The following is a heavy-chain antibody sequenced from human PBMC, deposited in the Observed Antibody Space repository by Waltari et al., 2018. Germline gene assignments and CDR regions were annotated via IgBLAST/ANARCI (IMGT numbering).Heavy chain of an antibody. CDR1: GYTFTSYH. D-gene: IGHD6-13*01. CDR2: LNPNIGNT. CDR3: ARTFAIAATNWFDP. V-gene: IGHV1-8*03. Sequence: QVQLVQSGAEVKKPGASVKVSCKASGYTFTSYHINWVRQATGQGREWMGWLNPNIGNTGYGQKFQGRVTITRNTSRSAGYMELGSLRSEDTAVYYCARTFAIAATNWFDPWGQGTLVTVSS. J-gene: IGHJ5*02.